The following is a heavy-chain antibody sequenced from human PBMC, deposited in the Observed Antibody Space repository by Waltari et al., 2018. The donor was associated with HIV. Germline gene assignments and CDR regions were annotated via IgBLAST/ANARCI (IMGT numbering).Heavy chain of an antibody. D-gene: IGHD3-22*01. CDR1: GFTFSDAW. V-gene: IGHV3-15*01. CDR3: TTVLYDGGGMDV. Sequence: EVQLVESGGGLVKPGGYLRLSCAASGFTFSDAWMSWVRQAPGKGLEWVCLIKTKTDGGTTDSPAPVKGRFTISRDDSKNTLYLQMNSLKTEDTAVYYCTTVLYDGGGMDVWGQGTTVTVSS. J-gene: IGHJ6*02. CDR2: IKTKTDGGTT.